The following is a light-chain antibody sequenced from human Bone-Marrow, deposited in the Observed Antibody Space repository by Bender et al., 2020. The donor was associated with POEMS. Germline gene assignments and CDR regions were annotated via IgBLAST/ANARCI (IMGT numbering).Light chain of an antibody. V-gene: IGLV2-14*01. CDR3: TTYASGGAVL. CDR1: GTGVGDYDS. Sequence: QSALTQPASVSGSPGQSITMSCTGTGTGVGDYDSVSWYQQHPGKAPKLLIYEVSNRPSGVSDRFSGSQSGHRASLTVSGLQPEDGADYYCTTYASGGAVLLGGGTRLTVL. CDR2: EVS. J-gene: IGLJ2*01.